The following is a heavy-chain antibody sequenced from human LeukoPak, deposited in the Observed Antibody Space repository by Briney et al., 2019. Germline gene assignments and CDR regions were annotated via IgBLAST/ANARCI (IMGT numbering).Heavy chain of an antibody. V-gene: IGHV3-53*01. D-gene: IGHD3-16*01. CDR2: IYSGGST. CDR3: ARVASHGGVLDWYFDL. CDR1: GFTVSSNY. Sequence: GGSLRLSCAASGFTVSSNYMSWVRQAPGKGLEWVSVIYSGGSTYYADSVKGRFTISRDNSKNTLYLQMNSLRAEDTAVYYCARVASHGGVLDWYFDLWGRGTLVTVSS. J-gene: IGHJ2*01.